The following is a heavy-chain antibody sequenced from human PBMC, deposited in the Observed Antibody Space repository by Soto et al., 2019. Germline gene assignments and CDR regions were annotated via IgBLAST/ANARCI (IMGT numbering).Heavy chain of an antibody. V-gene: IGHV4-59*01. Sequence: SETLSLTCTVSGGSISSYYWSWIRQPPGKGLEWIGYIYYSGSTNYNPSLKSRVTISIDMSKNQLSLKLSSVTAADTAVYYCARLGVPGSGSYSPIDPWGQGTLVTVSS. CDR3: ARLGVPGSGSYSPIDP. CDR2: IYYSGST. J-gene: IGHJ5*02. D-gene: IGHD3-10*01. CDR1: GGSISSYY.